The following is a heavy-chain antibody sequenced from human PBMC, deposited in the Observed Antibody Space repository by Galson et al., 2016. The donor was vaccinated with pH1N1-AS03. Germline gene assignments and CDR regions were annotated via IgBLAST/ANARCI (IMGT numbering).Heavy chain of an antibody. Sequence: VSGGSIGVSYWSWIRQSPGRGVEWIGYFYYIANTKYNPSLKSRVTISVDTSKNQFSLNLTSVTAADTAVYYCAKLRRGPWYLDLWGRGTMVTVSS. CDR2: FYYIANT. J-gene: IGHJ2*01. CDR3: AKLRRGPWYLDL. V-gene: IGHV4-59*12. CDR1: GGSIGVSY. D-gene: IGHD4-17*01.